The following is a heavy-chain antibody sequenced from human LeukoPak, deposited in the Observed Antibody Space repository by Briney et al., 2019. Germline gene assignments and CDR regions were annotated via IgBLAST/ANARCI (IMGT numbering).Heavy chain of an antibody. CDR1: GFTFSSYS. CDR3: ARDREAQGRITMEAGAFDI. V-gene: IGHV3-21*01. Sequence: PGGSLRLSCAASGFTFSSYSMNWVRQAPGKGLEWVSSISGSSSYIYYADSVKGRFTISRDNAKNSLYLQMNSLRAEDTAVYYCARDREAQGRITMEAGAFDIWGQGTMVTVSS. CDR2: ISGSSSYI. D-gene: IGHD3-10*01. J-gene: IGHJ3*02.